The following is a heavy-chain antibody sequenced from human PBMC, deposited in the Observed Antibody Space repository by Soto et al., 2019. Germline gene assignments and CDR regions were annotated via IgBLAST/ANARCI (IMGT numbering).Heavy chain of an antibody. V-gene: IGHV4-31*03. Sequence: QVQLQESGPGLVKPSQTLSLTCTVSGGSISSGVYYWSWIRQHPGKGLEWIGYIYYSGSTYYNPSLKSRVTISVDTSKNQFSLKLISVTAADTAVYYCARVYFGELLFRSRTFDYWGQGTLVTVSS. J-gene: IGHJ4*02. CDR1: GGSISSGVYY. D-gene: IGHD3-10*01. CDR2: IYYSGST. CDR3: ARVYFGELLFRSRTFDY.